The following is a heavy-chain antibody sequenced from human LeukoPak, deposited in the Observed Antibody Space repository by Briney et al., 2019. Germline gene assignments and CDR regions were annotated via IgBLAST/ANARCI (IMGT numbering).Heavy chain of an antibody. CDR2: IYINDYA. V-gene: IGHV3-66*01. CDR1: GFTFSDYY. J-gene: IGHJ4*02. D-gene: IGHD3-10*01. Sequence: GGSLRLSCAVSGFTFSDYYMAWIRQAPGKGLEWVSIIYINDYAYYSDSVKGRFTISRDNSKNTLDLQMSSLRAEDTAVYYCARDVLREGSSFNWGQGTLVTVSS. CDR3: ARDVLREGSSFN.